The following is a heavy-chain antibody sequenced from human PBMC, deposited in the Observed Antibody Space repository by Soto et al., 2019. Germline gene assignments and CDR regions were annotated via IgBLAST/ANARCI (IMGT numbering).Heavy chain of an antibody. V-gene: IGHV5-51*01. CDR2: IYPGDSDT. CDR3: ARRSGTAMVTSWFDP. D-gene: IGHD5-18*01. Sequence: GESLKISCKGSGYSFTSYWIGWVRQMPGKGLEWMGIIYPGDSDTRYSPSFQGQVTISADKSISTAYLQWSSLKASDTAMYYCARRSGTAMVTSWFDPWGQGTLGTVSS. J-gene: IGHJ5*02. CDR1: GYSFTSYW.